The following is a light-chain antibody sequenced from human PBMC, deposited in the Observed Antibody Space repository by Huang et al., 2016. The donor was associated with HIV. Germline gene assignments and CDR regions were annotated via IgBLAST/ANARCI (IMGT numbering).Light chain of an antibody. V-gene: IGKV4-1*01. CDR1: QSVYSSSTSKDY. Sequence: DIIMTQSPDSLAVSLGERATLNCRSSQSVYSSSTSKDYMAWFQQKPGQPPRLLLFSASTRQAGVPDRFTGSGSWTHFTLTIASLEAEDAAIDYCQQYYSSPQTFGQGTRVEVK. CDR3: QQYYSSPQT. J-gene: IGKJ1*01. CDR2: SAS.